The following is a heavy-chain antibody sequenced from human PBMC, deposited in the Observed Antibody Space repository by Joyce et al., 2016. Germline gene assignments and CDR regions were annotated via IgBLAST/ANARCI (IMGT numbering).Heavy chain of an antibody. J-gene: IGHJ3*01. D-gene: IGHD2-8*02. CDR2: IISSGDPV. CDR1: GFSFSSHE. Sequence: EVHLVESGGGLVQPGGSLRLSCVASGFSFSSHEMNWVRQAPGKGLEWVSCIISSGDPVSYADAVKGRFTISRDNAENSLSLHMNSLRAEDTALYYCARVSWDDAGGAFDVWGQGTMVTVSS. CDR3: ARVSWDDAGGAFDV. V-gene: IGHV3-48*03.